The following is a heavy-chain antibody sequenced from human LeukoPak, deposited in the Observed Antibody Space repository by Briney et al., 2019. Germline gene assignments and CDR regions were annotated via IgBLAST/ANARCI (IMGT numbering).Heavy chain of an antibody. D-gene: IGHD3-10*01. V-gene: IGHV4-34*01. CDR3: ARGGVQTYYYGSGSCPYYFDY. CDR1: GGPFSGYY. CDR2: INHSGST. J-gene: IGHJ4*02. Sequence: SETLSLTCAVYGGPFSGYYWSWIRQPPGKGLEWIGEINHSGSTNYNPSLKSRVTISVDTSKNQFSLKLSSVTAADTAVYYCARGGVQTYYYGSGSCPYYFDYWGQGTLVTVSS.